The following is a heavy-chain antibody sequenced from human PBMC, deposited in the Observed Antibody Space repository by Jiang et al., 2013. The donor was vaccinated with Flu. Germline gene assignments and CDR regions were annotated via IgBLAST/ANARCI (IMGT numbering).Heavy chain of an antibody. Sequence: SYSISWVRQAPGQGLEWMGGIIPIFGTTNYAQKFQDRVTISADESASAAYMELNSLRSEDTAVYYCARGRGYGEYDFDYWGQGTLVTVSS. J-gene: IGHJ4*02. V-gene: IGHV1-69*01. D-gene: IGHD4-17*01. CDR2: IIPIFGTT. CDR1: SYS. CDR3: ARGRGYGEYDFDY.